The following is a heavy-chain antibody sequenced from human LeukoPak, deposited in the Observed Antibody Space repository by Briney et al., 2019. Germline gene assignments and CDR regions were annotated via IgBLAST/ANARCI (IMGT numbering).Heavy chain of an antibody. CDR1: GFAVSSNH. CDR3: ARWGSTSCYDY. Sequence: GGSLRLSCAASGFAVSSNHMSWVRQAPGKGLEYVAAISTNGDSTYYANSVKGRFTISRDNSKNTLYLQMGSLRVEDMAVYYCARWGSTSCYDYWGQGTLVTVSS. V-gene: IGHV3-64*01. CDR2: ISTNGDST. D-gene: IGHD2-2*01. J-gene: IGHJ4*02.